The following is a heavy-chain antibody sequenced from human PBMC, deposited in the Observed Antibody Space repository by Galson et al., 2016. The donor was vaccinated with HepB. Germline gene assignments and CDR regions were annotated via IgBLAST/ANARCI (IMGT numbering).Heavy chain of an antibody. D-gene: IGHD5-24*01. V-gene: IGHV4-34*01. CDR2: INDSGST. CDR3: AVMGGDVYTAVNLFDP. CDR1: SGSFSGYY. Sequence: SETLSLTCAVYSGSFSGYYWSWIRQPPGKGLEWIGEINDSGSTNYNPSLKSRVTISVDTSKNQLSLKLSSVNAAATAGYYCAVMGGDVYTAVNLFDPWGQGTLVTVSS. J-gene: IGHJ5*02.